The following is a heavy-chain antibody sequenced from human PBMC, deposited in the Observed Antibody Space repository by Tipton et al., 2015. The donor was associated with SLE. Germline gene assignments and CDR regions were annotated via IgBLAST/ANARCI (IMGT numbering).Heavy chain of an antibody. V-gene: IGHV3-11*06. CDR1: GGSISSSTYY. D-gene: IGHD3-10*01. J-gene: IGHJ3*02. CDR2: ISSSSSYT. CDR3: AGVEESDSGSSDRPLDT. Sequence: TLSLTCTVSGGSISSSTYYWGWIRQPPGKGLEWVSYISSSSSYTNYADSVKGRFTISRDNAKNSLYLQMNSLRAEDTAIYFCAGVEESDSGSSDRPLDTWGQGTMVTVSS.